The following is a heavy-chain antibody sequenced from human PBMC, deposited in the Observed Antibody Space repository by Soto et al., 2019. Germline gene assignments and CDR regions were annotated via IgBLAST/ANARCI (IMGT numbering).Heavy chain of an antibody. V-gene: IGHV3-33*01. J-gene: IGHJ6*02. CDR2: IWYDGSNK. Sequence: PGGSLRLSCAASGFTFSSYGMHWVRQAPGKGLEWVAVIWYDGSNKYYADSVKGRFTISRDNSKNTLYLQMNSLRAEDTAVYYCARVRGSGWLNGMDVWGQGTTVTAP. CDR3: ARVRGSGWLNGMDV. CDR1: GFTFSSYG. D-gene: IGHD6-19*01.